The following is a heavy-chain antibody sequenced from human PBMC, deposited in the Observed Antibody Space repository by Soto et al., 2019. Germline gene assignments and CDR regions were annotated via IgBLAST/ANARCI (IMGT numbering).Heavy chain of an antibody. CDR3: ARVGIVGAAIAYYGMDV. Sequence: SETLSLTCTVSGGSIGSYYWSWIRQPPGKGLEWIGYIYYSGSTNYNPSLKSRVTISVDTSKNQFSLKLSSVTAADTAVYFCARVGIVGAAIAYYGMDVWGQGTTVTVSS. CDR2: IYYSGST. CDR1: GGSIGSYY. J-gene: IGHJ6*02. V-gene: IGHV4-59*01. D-gene: IGHD1-26*01.